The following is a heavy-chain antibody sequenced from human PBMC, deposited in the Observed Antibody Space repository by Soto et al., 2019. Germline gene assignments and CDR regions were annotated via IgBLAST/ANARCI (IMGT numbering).Heavy chain of an antibody. CDR1: GFTFSSYA. D-gene: IGHD3-22*01. V-gene: IGHV3-23*01. CDR2: ISGSGGST. Sequence: PGGPLRLSCAASGFTFSSYAMSWVRQAPGKGLEWVSAISGSGGSTYYADSVKGRFTISRDNSKNTLYLQMNSLRAEDTAVYYCAKDMSGSSGYLDKYYYYYGMDVWGQGTTVTVSS. CDR3: AKDMSGSSGYLDKYYYYYGMDV. J-gene: IGHJ6*02.